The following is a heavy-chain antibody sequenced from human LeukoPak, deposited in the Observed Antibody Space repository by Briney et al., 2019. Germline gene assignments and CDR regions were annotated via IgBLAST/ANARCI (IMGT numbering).Heavy chain of an antibody. J-gene: IGHJ4*02. CDR1: GFTFSSGG. V-gene: IGHV3-33*01. CDR2: IWYDGTNK. Sequence: GGSLRLSSAASGFTFSSGGMHWVCDAPGKGLEWVAVIWYDGTNKYYADSVKGRFTISRDNSKNTLYLQMNSLRAEDTAVYYCAGGRDGYNWIDYWGQGTLVTVSS. CDR3: AGGRDGYNWIDY. D-gene: IGHD5-24*01.